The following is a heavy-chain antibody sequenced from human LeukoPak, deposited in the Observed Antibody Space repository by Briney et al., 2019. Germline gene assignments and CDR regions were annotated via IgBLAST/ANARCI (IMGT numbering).Heavy chain of an antibody. J-gene: IGHJ3*02. CDR3: AKDPHVGDPDAFDI. D-gene: IGHD2-21*02. V-gene: IGHV3-23*01. CDR1: GFTLGNYA. Sequence: GGSLRLSCAASGFTLGNYAVSWVPQAPGKGREGVSAISCSGGSTYYADSVKGRFTISRDNSKNTLYLQMNTQRAEDTAVYYCAKDPHVGDPDAFDIWGQGTLVTVSS. CDR2: ISCSGGST.